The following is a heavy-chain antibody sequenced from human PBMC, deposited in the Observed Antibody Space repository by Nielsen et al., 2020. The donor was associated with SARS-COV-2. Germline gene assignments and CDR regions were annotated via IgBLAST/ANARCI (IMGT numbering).Heavy chain of an antibody. D-gene: IGHD3-10*01. Sequence: WIRQPPGKGLEWVAVISYDGSNKYYADSVKGRFTISRDNSKNTLYLQMNSLRAEDTAVYYCARVAGELLWFGELSSGLLGIEDYWGQGTLVTVSS. V-gene: IGHV3-30*04. CDR2: ISYDGSNK. J-gene: IGHJ4*02. CDR3: ARVAGELLWFGELSSGLLGIEDY.